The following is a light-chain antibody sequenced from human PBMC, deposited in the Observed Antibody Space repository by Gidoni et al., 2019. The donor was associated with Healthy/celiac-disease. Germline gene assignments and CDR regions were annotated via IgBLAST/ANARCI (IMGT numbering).Light chain of an antibody. CDR1: QSVSSY. CDR3: QQRGNWPLT. CDR2: GAS. V-gene: IGKV3-11*01. Sequence: MLLTQSPATLSLSPGERATLSCRASQSVSSYLAWYQQKPGQAPRLLIYGASNRATGIPARFSGSGSGTDFTLTISSLEPEDFAVYYCQQRGNWPLTFGGGTRVEIK. J-gene: IGKJ4*01.